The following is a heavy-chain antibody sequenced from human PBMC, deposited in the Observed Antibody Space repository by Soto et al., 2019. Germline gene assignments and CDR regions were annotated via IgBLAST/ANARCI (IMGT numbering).Heavy chain of an antibody. V-gene: IGHV4-31*03. CDR2: IYYSGST. Sequence: PSETLSLTCTVSGGSISSGGYYWSWIRQHPGKGLEWIGYIYYSGSTYYNPSLKSRVTISVDTSKNQFSLKLSSVTAADTAVYYCARGAGTPGIDYGMDVCGEGTTVTVSS. D-gene: IGHD1-1*01. CDR3: ARGAGTPGIDYGMDV. J-gene: IGHJ6*04. CDR1: GGSISSGGYY.